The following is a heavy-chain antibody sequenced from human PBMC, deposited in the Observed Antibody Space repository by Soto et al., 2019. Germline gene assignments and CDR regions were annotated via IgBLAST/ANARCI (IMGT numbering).Heavy chain of an antibody. CDR3: ARDLRLTRGYFDY. Sequence: PGGSLRLSCAGSGFTFGNYALNWVRQAPGKGLEWISFISSVSSTIFYSDSVKGRFTISRDNPKNSLFLQMNSLRAEDTAVYYCARDLRLTRGYFDYWGQGTLVTVSS. CDR1: GFTFGNYA. J-gene: IGHJ4*02. V-gene: IGHV3-48*01. D-gene: IGHD1-1*01. CDR2: ISSVSSTI.